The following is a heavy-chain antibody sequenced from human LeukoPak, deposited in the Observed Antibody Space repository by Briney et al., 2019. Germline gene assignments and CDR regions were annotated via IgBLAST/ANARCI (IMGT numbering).Heavy chain of an antibody. V-gene: IGHV4-30-4*08. D-gene: IGHD3-3*01. CDR1: GGSISSGDYY. J-gene: IGHJ4*02. CDR3: ASLIRFLEWLPIGY. Sequence: TSQTLSLTCTVSGGSISSGDYYWSWIRQPPGKGLEWIGYIYYSGSTYYNPSLKSRVTISVDPSKNQFSLKLSSVTAADTAVYYCASLIRFLEWLPIGYWGQGTLVTVSS. CDR2: IYYSGST.